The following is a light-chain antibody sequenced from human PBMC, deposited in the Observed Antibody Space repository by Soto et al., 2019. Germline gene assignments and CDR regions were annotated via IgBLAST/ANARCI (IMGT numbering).Light chain of an antibody. V-gene: IGKV1-12*01. CDR1: QGISSW. Sequence: DIQMTQSPSSVSASVGDRVTITCRASQGISSWLAWYQQKPGKAPKLLIYAASSLQSGVPDRFTGSGSGTDFTLTISRLEPEDFATYYCQQGTALMYTFGQGTKLEIK. CDR3: QQGTALMYT. J-gene: IGKJ2*01. CDR2: AAS.